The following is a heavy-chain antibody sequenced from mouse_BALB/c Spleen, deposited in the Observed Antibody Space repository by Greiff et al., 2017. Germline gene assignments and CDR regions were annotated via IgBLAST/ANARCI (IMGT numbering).Heavy chain of an antibody. V-gene: IGHV3-2*02. J-gene: IGHJ4*01. CDR1: GYSFTSYYV. Sequence: EVHLVESGPGLVKPSQSLSLSCTVTGYSFTSYYVWCLIRQFPGNQQELMGYISYSGSTSYNPTLKSRISITRDTSNNQFFLQLNSVTTEDAATYYCARVTTIVDYYAMDYWGQGTSVTVSS. CDR2: ISYSGST. CDR3: ARVTTIVDYYAMDY. D-gene: IGHD1-1*01.